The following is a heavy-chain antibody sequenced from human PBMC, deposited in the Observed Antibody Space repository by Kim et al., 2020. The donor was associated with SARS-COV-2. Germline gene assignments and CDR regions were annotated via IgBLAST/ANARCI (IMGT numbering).Heavy chain of an antibody. CDR1: GGSISSGGYS. D-gene: IGHD3-16*02. Sequence: SETLSLTCAVSGGSISSGGYSWSWIRQPPGKGLEWIGYIYHSGSTYYNPSLKSRVTISVDRSKNQFSLKLSSVTAADTAVYYCARGVYDYIWGSYRYSWFDPWGQGTLGTVSS. V-gene: IGHV4-30-2*01. J-gene: IGHJ5*02. CDR2: IYHSGST. CDR3: ARGVYDYIWGSYRYSWFDP.